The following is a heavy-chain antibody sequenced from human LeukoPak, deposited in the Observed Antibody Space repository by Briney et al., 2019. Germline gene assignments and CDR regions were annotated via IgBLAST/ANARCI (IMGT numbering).Heavy chain of an antibody. CDR2: INPNSGGT. J-gene: IGHJ4*02. CDR3: ARSPNKVGAIYICDY. V-gene: IGHV1-2*02. CDR1: GYTFTGYY. D-gene: IGHD1-26*01. Sequence: GASVKVSCKASGYTFTGYYMHWVRQAPGQGLEWMGWINPNSGGTNYAQKFQGRVTMTRDTSISTAYMELSRLRSDDTAVYYCARSPNKVGAIYICDYCGPGILVTVSS.